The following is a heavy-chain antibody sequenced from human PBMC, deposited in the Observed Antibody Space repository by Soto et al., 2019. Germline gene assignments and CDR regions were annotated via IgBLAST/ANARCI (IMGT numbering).Heavy chain of an antibody. J-gene: IGHJ6*03. CDR3: AKIYGDSYYYYYMDV. CDR1: GFTFSTYS. D-gene: IGHD4-17*01. CDR2: ISSTSTYI. Sequence: GGSLRLSCAASGFTFSTYSMNWVRQAPGKGLEWVSSISSTSTYIYYADSVKGRFTISRDNSKNTLYLQMNSLRAEDTAVYYCAKIYGDSYYYYYMDVWGKGTTVTSP. V-gene: IGHV3-21*04.